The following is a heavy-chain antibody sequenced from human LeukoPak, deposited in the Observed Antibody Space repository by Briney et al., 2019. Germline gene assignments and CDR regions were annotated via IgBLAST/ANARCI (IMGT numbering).Heavy chain of an antibody. J-gene: IGHJ4*02. Sequence: GGSLRLSCAASGFTFDDYAMHWVRQAPGKGLEWVSGINWNSGSIGYADSVKGRFTISRDNAKNSLYLQMNSLRAEDTALYYCAKVGYYDSSGYYGAFDYWGQGTLVTVSS. CDR2: INWNSGSI. CDR3: AKVGYYDSSGYYGAFDY. D-gene: IGHD3-22*01. CDR1: GFTFDDYA. V-gene: IGHV3-9*01.